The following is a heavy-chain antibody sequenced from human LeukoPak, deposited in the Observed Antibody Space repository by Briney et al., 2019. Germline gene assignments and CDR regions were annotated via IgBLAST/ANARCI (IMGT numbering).Heavy chain of an antibody. CDR1: GWSISSNNW. CDR3: AREDMGYYYYMDV. V-gene: IGHV4-4*02. CDR2: IYHSGST. D-gene: IGHD2-15*01. J-gene: IGHJ6*03. Sequence: PSETLSLTCAVSGWSISSNNWWSWVRQPPGKGLEWIGEIYHSGSTNYNPSLKSRVTISVDKSKNQFSLKLSSVTAADTAVYYCAREDMGYYYYMDVWGKGTTVTVSS.